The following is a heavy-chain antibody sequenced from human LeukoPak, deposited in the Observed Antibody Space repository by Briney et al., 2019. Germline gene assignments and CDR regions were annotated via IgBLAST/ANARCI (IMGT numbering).Heavy chain of an antibody. CDR1: EFSRVDYA. D-gene: IGHD1-1*01. Sequence: PSSATSEFSRVDYAISWLRQPPPKRPNWLSSMKGVGETFYADSVKGRFTLSRDDSRNTVYLQLNNLRVEDTAIYYSARATCMSTPDAVSWGQGTQVTASS. CDR3: ARATCMSTPDAVS. CDR2: MKGVGET. V-gene: IGHV3-23*01. J-gene: IGHJ4*02.